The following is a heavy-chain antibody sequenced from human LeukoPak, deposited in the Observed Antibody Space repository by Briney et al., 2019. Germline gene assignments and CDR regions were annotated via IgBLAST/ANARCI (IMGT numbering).Heavy chain of an antibody. CDR1: GYTFTSYG. D-gene: IGHD4-17*01. V-gene: IGHV1-18*01. Sequence: ASVKVSCKASGYTFTSYGISWVRQAPGQGLEWMGWISAYNGNTNYAQKLQGRVTITADKSTSTAYMELSSLRSEDTAVYYCARLRAYGDYIDYWGQGTLVTVSS. J-gene: IGHJ4*02. CDR3: ARLRAYGDYIDY. CDR2: ISAYNGNT.